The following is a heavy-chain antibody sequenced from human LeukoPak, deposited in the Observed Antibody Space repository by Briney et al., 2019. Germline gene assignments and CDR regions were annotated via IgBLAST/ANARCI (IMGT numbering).Heavy chain of an antibody. Sequence: SETLSLTCTVSGGSISSYYWSWIRQPAGKGLEWIGRIYTSGSTNYNPSLKSRVTMSVDTSKNQFSLKLSSVTAADTAVYYCARDSTLRELLPYNWFDPWGQGTLVTVSS. J-gene: IGHJ5*02. CDR3: ARDSTLRELLPYNWFDP. CDR1: GGSISSYY. D-gene: IGHD1-26*01. V-gene: IGHV4-4*07. CDR2: IYTSGST.